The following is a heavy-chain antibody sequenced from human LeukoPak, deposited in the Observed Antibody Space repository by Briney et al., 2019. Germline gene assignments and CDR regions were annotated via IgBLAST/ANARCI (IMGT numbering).Heavy chain of an antibody. CDR2: ISGSGGST. Sequence: GGSLRLSCVASGFTFSTYGMSWVRQAPGKGLEWVSAISGSGGSTYYADSVKGRFTISRDNAKNSLYLQMNSLRAEDTAVYYCNAYCGGDCYPGDAFDIWGQGTMVTVSS. CDR1: GFTFSTYG. J-gene: IGHJ3*02. CDR3: NAYCGGDCYPGDAFDI. D-gene: IGHD2-21*02. V-gene: IGHV3-23*01.